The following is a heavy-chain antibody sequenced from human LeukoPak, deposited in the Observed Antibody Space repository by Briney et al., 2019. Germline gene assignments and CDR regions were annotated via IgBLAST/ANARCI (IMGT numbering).Heavy chain of an antibody. Sequence: SDTLSLTCTVSGGSVTSGTSYWSWIRQPPGKGLEWIGYIYYSGSTHYNPSLKSRVTISVDTSKNQFSLELSSVTAADTAVYYCARDRRAGIAAAVFFDYWGQGTLVTVSS. D-gene: IGHD6-13*01. CDR3: ARDRRAGIAAAVFFDY. CDR2: IYYSGST. J-gene: IGHJ4*02. CDR1: GGSVTSGTSY. V-gene: IGHV4-61*01.